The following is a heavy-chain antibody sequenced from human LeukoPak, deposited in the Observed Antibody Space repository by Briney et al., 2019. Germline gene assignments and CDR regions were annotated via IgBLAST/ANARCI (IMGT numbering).Heavy chain of an antibody. CDR1: AYAFTVCY. CDR3: ARDGSGSPFDY. CDR2: INPNYGGT. V-gene: IGHV1-2*02. Sequence: ASVTLCLSGSAYAFTVCYMHWVRHAQGPGQGLMGWINPNYGGTNYAQKFQGRDTMTRDTYISTAYMELSRLRSDDTAVYYCARDGSGSPFDYWGQGSLVTVSS. D-gene: IGHD3-10*01. J-gene: IGHJ4*02.